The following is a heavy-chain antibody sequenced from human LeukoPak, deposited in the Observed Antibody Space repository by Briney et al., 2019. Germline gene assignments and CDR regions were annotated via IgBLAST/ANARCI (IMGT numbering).Heavy chain of an antibody. CDR3: ARGSNWGWFWFDP. V-gene: IGHV1-2*02. CDR2: INPNSGGT. J-gene: IGHJ5*02. Sequence: ASVKVSCKASGYTFTGYYLHWVRQAPGQGLEWMGWINPNSGGTSFAQKFQGRVTMTRDTSISTAYMELSRLRSDDTAVYYCARGSNWGWFWFDPWGQGTLVTVSS. D-gene: IGHD7-27*01. CDR1: GYTFTGYY.